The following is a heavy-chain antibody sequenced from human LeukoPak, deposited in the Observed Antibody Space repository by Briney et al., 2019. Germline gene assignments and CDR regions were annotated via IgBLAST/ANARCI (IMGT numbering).Heavy chain of an antibody. D-gene: IGHD2-2*01. CDR1: GFTFSNYA. J-gene: IGHJ5*02. CDR3: EKNAGLPYCTSTSCPLDP. CDR2: VSGSGDTT. V-gene: IGHV3-23*01. Sequence: PGGSLRLSCAASGFTFSNYAMNWVRQAPGKGLEWVSAVSGSGDTTHYADSVEGRFTISRDNSKKTLYLQMNSLRAEDTALYYCEKNAGLPYCTSTSCPLDPCGQGTLVSVSS.